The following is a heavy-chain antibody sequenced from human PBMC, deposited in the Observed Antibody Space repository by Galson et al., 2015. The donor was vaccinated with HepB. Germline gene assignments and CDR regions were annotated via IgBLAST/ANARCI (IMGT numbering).Heavy chain of an antibody. V-gene: IGHV3-21*01. Sequence: SLRLSCAASGFTFSTYTMNWVRQAPGKGLEWVSSISSSSSFIYYADSVKGRFTISRDNAKNSLYLQMNSLRAEDTAVYYCGRGSISDGVDYWGQGTLVTVSS. CDR1: GFTFSTYT. D-gene: IGHD1-14*01. J-gene: IGHJ4*02. CDR3: GRGSISDGVDY. CDR2: ISSSSSFI.